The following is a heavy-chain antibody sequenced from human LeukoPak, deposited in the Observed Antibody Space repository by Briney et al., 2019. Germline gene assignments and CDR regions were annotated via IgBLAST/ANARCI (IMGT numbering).Heavy chain of an antibody. CDR2: IYSGGST. CDR1: GFTVSSNY. V-gene: IGHV3-53*01. CDR3: ARVRDIYFDY. J-gene: IGHJ4*02. Sequence: GGSLRLSSAASGFTVSSNYMSWVRQAPGKGLEWVSVIYSGGSTYYADSVKGRFTISRDNSKNTLYLQMNSPRAEDTAVYYCARVRDIYFDYWGQGTLVTVSS.